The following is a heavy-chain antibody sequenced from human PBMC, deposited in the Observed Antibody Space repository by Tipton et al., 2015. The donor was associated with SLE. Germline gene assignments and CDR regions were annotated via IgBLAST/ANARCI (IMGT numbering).Heavy chain of an antibody. D-gene: IGHD7-27*01. Sequence: TLSLTCTVSGGSISSYYWSWIRQPPGKGLEWIGYIYYRGSTNNNPSLKSRVTISVDTSKNQFSLKLSSVTAADTAGYYCARHISPLGAFDIWGQGTMVTVSS. CDR3: ARHISPLGAFDI. J-gene: IGHJ3*02. CDR2: IYYRGST. V-gene: IGHV4-59*08. CDR1: GGSISSYY.